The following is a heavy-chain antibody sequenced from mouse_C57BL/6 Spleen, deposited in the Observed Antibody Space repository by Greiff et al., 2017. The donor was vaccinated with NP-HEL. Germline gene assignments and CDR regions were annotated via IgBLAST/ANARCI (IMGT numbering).Heavy chain of an antibody. V-gene: IGHV1-22*01. CDR1: GYTFTDYN. CDR3: GVYDYGFAY. D-gene: IGHD2-4*01. J-gene: IGHJ3*01. Sequence: VHVKQSGPELVKPGASVKMSCKASGYTFTDYNMHWVKQSHGKSLEWIGYINPNNGGTSYNQKFKGKATLTVNKSSSTAYMELRSLTSEDSAVYYCGVYDYGFAYWGQGTLVTVSA. CDR2: INPNNGGT.